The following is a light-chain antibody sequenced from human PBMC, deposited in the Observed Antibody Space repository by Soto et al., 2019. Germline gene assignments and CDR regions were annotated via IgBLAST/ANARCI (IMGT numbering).Light chain of an antibody. V-gene: IGKV3-20*01. CDR2: GAS. J-gene: IGKJ2*01. CDR1: QSVSSSY. CDR3: QPYGRSPYT. Sequence: EIVLTQSPGTLSLSPGERATLSCRASQSVSSSYLAWYQQKPGQAPRLLIYGASSRATGIPDRFSGSGSGTDFTLTISRLEPEDFAVYYCQPYGRSPYTFGQGTKLELK.